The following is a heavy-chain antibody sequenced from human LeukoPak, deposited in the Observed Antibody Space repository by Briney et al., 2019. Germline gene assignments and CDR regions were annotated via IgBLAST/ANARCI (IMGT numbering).Heavy chain of an antibody. J-gene: IGHJ3*02. D-gene: IGHD3-22*01. V-gene: IGHV3-48*03. CDR3: ARAGHVITMIVVLDAFDI. Sequence: PGGSLRLSSAASGXTFSNYEINWVRQAPGKGLEWLSYISSSGSTIYYADSVKGRFTISRDNAKSSLYLQMNTLRAEDTAVYYCARAGHVITMIVVLDAFDIWGQGTMVTVSS. CDR1: GXTFSNYE. CDR2: ISSSGSTI.